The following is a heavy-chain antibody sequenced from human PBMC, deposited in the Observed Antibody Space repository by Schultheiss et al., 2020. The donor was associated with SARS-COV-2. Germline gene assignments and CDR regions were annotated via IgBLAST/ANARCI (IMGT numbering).Heavy chain of an antibody. CDR3: ARGVITIFGVRWFDP. CDR2: IYYSGST. Sequence: LRLSCTVSGGSISSGGYYWSWIRQHPGKGLEWIGYIYYSGSTYYNPSLKSLVTISVDTSKNQFSLKLSSVTAADTAVYYCARGVITIFGVRWFDPWGQGTLVTVSS. CDR1: GGSISSGGYY. D-gene: IGHD3-3*01. V-gene: IGHV4-31*01. J-gene: IGHJ5*02.